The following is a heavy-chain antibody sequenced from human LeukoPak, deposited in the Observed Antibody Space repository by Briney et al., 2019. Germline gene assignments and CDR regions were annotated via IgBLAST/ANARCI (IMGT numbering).Heavy chain of an antibody. V-gene: IGHV4-39*07. J-gene: IGHJ4*02. D-gene: IGHD6-19*01. Sequence: SETLSLTCTVSGGSISSYYWGWIRQPPGKGLEWIGSIYYSGSTYYNPSLKSRVTISVDTSKNQFSLKLSSVTAADTAVYYCARDRPGRIAVAKFDYWGQGTLVTVSS. CDR1: GGSISSYY. CDR3: ARDRPGRIAVAKFDY. CDR2: IYYSGST.